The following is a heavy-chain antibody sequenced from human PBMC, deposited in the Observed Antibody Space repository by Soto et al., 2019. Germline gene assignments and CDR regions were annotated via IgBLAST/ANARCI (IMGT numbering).Heavy chain of an antibody. CDR1: GYVFTGFY. Sequence: GASVKVSCKASGYVFTGFYLHWVRQAPGQRLEWMGWINAGNGNAKYSQKFQGRVTITRDTSASTAYMELSSLRSEDTAVYYRARNSWYSSSWYYFDYWGQGTLVTVSS. CDR2: INAGNGNA. CDR3: ARNSWYSSSWYYFDY. V-gene: IGHV1-3*01. J-gene: IGHJ4*02. D-gene: IGHD6-13*01.